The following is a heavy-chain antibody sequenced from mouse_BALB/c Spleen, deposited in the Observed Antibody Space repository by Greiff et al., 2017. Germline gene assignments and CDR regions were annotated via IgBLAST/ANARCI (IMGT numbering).Heavy chain of an antibody. CDR2: ISSGSSTI. CDR1: GFTFSSFG. D-gene: IGHD2-14*01. J-gene: IGHJ4*01. CDR3: ARKRYDGLYAMDY. Sequence: EVKLVESGGGLVQPGGSRKLSCAASGFTFSSFGMHWVRQAPEKGLEWVAYISSGSSTIYYADTVKGRFTISRDNPKNTLFLQMTSLRSEDTAMYYCARKRYDGLYAMDYWGQGTSVTVSS. V-gene: IGHV5-17*02.